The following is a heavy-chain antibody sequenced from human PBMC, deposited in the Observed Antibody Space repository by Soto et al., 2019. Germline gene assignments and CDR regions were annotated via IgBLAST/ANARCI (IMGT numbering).Heavy chain of an antibody. V-gene: IGHV1-2*02. CDR1: RYIFTAYF. Sequence: QVQLVQSGAEVKKPGASVKVSCKAPRYIFTAYFMHWVRQAPVQGLEWMGWINPNNVATHYGLSFQGRVPMTRDTAISTAYMELSSLRSDDTAVYYCASHDPGARFDPWGQGTLVIVSS. J-gene: IGHJ5*02. D-gene: IGHD1-1*01. CDR3: ASHDPGARFDP. CDR2: INPNNVAT.